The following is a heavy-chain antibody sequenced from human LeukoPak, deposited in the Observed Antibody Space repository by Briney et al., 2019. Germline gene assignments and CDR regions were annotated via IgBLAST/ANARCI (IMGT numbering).Heavy chain of an antibody. V-gene: IGHV3-23*01. CDR1: GVSISFSSYY. CDR3: AKGSPVFLEWLLYYFDY. Sequence: PSGTLSLTCTVSGVSISFSSYYWGWIRQPPGKGLEWVSAISGSGGSTYYADSVKGRFTISRDNSKNTLYLQMNSLRAEDTAVYYCAKGSPVFLEWLLYYFDYWGQGTLVTVSS. D-gene: IGHD3-3*01. J-gene: IGHJ4*02. CDR2: ISGSGGST.